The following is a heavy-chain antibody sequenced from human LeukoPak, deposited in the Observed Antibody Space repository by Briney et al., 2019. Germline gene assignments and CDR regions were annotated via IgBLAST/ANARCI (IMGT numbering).Heavy chain of an antibody. CDR2: VYPGDSDT. J-gene: IGHJ4*02. CDR1: GYTFTNYW. CDR3: ARLDTAMEGVDY. Sequence: GESLKISCKASGYTFTNYWITWVRQMPGKGLEWMGVVYPGDSDTRYSPSFQGQVTFSADKPISTAYLQWSSLKASDTAMYYCARLDTAMEGVDYWGQGTLVTVSS. D-gene: IGHD5-18*01. V-gene: IGHV5-51*01.